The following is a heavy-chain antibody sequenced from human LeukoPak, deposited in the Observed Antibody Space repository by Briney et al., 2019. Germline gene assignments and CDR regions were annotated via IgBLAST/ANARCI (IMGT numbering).Heavy chain of an antibody. V-gene: IGHV3-21*01. CDR3: ARELPGPYYYDSSAYFDY. J-gene: IGHJ4*02. Sequence: PGGSLRLSCAASGFTFSSYSMNWVRQAPGKGLEWVSSISSSSSYIYYADSVKGRFTISRDNAKNSLYLQMNSLRAEDTAVYYCARELPGPYYYDSSAYFDYWGQGTLVTVSS. D-gene: IGHD3-22*01. CDR1: GFTFSSYS. CDR2: ISSSSSYI.